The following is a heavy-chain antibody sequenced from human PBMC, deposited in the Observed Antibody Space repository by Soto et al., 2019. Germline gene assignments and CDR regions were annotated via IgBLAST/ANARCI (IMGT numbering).Heavy chain of an antibody. CDR1: GGSISSGGYY. D-gene: IGHD1-26*01. CDR2: IYYSGST. Sequence: SETLSLTCTVSGGSISSGGYYWSWIRQHPGKGLEWIGYIYYSGSTYYNPSLKSRVTMSVDTSENQFSLRLSSVTAADTAVYYCARAPGLFSAWNYYYYGMDVWGQGTTVTVSS. V-gene: IGHV4-31*03. J-gene: IGHJ6*02. CDR3: ARAPGLFSAWNYYYYGMDV.